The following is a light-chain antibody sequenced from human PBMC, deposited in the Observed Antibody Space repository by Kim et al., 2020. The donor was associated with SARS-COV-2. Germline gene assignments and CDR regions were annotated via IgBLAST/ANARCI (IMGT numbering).Light chain of an antibody. CDR2: DNN. V-gene: IGLV1-51*01. CDR3: GTWDSSLSAVV. Sequence: GQNVTISCSGSSSNIGNNYVSWYQHLPGTAPKLVIYDNNTRPSGIPDRFSGSKSGTSATLGITGLQTGDEADYYCGTWDSSLSAVVFGGGTQLTVL. CDR1: SSNIGNNY. J-gene: IGLJ2*01.